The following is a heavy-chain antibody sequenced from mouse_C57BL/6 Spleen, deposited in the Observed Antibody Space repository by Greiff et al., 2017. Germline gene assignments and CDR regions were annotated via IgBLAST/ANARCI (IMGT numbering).Heavy chain of an antibody. Sequence: QVQLQQPGAELVMPGASVKLSCKASGYTFTSYWMHWVKQRPGQGLEWIGEIDPSDSYTNYNQKFKGKSTLTVDKSSSTAYMQLSSLTSEDSAVYYCARRGSPPMDYWGQGTSVTVSS. V-gene: IGHV1-69*01. CDR3: ARRGSPPMDY. D-gene: IGHD1-1*02. CDR2: IDPSDSYT. CDR1: GYTFTSYW. J-gene: IGHJ4*01.